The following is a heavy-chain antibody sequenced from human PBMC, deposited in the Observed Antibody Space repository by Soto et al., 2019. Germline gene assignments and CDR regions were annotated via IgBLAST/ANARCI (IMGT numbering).Heavy chain of an antibody. J-gene: IGHJ4*02. CDR2: IFDSGIT. Sequence: PSETLSLTCTVSDGSISGYYWSWIRQPPGEGLEWVGYIFDSGITGYNPSLKSRVTMSVDTSKNQFSLKLSSVTDADTAVYYCARAGWSNSWYFDYWGQGSLVTVSS. D-gene: IGHD6-13*01. CDR3: ARAGWSNSWYFDY. CDR1: DGSISGYY. V-gene: IGHV4-59*01.